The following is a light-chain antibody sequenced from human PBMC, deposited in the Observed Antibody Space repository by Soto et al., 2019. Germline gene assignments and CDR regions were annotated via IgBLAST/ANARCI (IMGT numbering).Light chain of an antibody. Sequence: SVGDRVTITRRASQSIGDSLAWYQQKPGQAPRLLIYGASSRATGIPDRFSGSGSGTDFTLTISRLEPEDLAVYYCHQYESSLWTFGQGTKVDIK. V-gene: IGKV3-20*01. CDR1: QSIGDS. J-gene: IGKJ1*01. CDR3: HQYESSLWT. CDR2: GAS.